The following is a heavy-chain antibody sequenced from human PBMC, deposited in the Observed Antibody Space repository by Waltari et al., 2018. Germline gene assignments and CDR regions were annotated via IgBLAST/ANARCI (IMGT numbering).Heavy chain of an antibody. CDR3: VRSLYINYGSEGFEE. CDR1: GFTFGVHT. Sequence: EEIGGKLVPPGGSLRLSCVGPGFTFGVHTINWVRQTPGKGLEWMSEISQNGYDKRDAASVNGRFTLSRDSAKSVFLEMSRLRAEYSGVYYCVRSLYINYGSEGFEEWGPGTMVTVSS. V-gene: IGHV3-48*03. J-gene: IGHJ3*01. CDR2: ISQNGYDK. D-gene: IGHD3-16*01.